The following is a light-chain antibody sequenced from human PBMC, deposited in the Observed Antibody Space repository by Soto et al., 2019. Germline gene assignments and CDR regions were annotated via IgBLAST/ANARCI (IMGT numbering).Light chain of an antibody. CDR1: SSDVGGYNY. CDR2: DVS. Sequence: QSALTQPASVSGSPGQSITISCTGTSSDVGGYNYVSWYQQHPGKAPKLMIYDVSNRPSGVSNRFSGSKSGNPASLTISGLQAEDEADYYGRSYTSSSTLVVFVGGTQLTVL. J-gene: IGLJ2*01. CDR3: RSYTSSSTLVV. V-gene: IGLV2-14*01.